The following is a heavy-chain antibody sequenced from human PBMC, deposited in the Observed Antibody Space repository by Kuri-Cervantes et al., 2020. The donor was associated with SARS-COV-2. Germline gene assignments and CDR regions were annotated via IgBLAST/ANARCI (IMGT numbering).Heavy chain of an antibody. CDR3: ARGSVGAIFGVVTHYYYMDV. CDR1: GGSISSYY. D-gene: IGHD3-3*01. CDR2: IYTSGST. V-gene: IGHV4-4*07. J-gene: IGHJ6*03. Sequence: GSLRLSCTVSGGSISSYYWSWIRQPAGKGLEWIGRIYTSGSTNYNPSLKSRVTISVDTSKNQFSLKLSSVTAADTAVYYCARGSVGAIFGVVTHYYYMDVWGKGTTVTVSS.